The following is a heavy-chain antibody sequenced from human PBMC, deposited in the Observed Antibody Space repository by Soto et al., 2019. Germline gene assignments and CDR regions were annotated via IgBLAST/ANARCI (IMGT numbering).Heavy chain of an antibody. V-gene: IGHV4-30-4*01. Sequence: SETLSLTCTVSGGSISSGDYYWSWIRQPPGKGLEWIGYIYYSGSTFYNPSLKSRLTISVDTSKNQFSLKLSSVTAADTAVYYCARRERYCSGGSCNRGSFDIWGQGTMVTVSS. D-gene: IGHD2-15*01. CDR3: ARRERYCSGGSCNRGSFDI. CDR1: GGSISSGDYY. J-gene: IGHJ3*02. CDR2: IYYSGST.